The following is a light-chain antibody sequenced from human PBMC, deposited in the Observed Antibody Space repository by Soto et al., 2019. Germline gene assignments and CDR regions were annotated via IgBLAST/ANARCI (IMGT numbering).Light chain of an antibody. CDR2: RNN. Sequence: QSVLTQPPSASGTPGQRVTISCSGSSSNIGSNYVYWYQQLPGTASKLLIYRNNHRPSGVPDRFSGSKSGTSASLAISGLRSEDEADYYCAAWDDSLSGWVFGGGTKLTVL. CDR1: SSNIGSNY. CDR3: AAWDDSLSGWV. V-gene: IGLV1-47*01. J-gene: IGLJ3*02.